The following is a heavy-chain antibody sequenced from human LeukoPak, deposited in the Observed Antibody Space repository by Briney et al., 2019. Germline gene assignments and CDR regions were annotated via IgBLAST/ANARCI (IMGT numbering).Heavy chain of an antibody. CDR1: GFTFSSYG. CDR3: AKDTGRVAAAGSFDY. V-gene: IGHV3-30*02. D-gene: IGHD6-13*01. Sequence: GGSLRLSCAASGFTFSSYGMQWVRQAPGKGLEWVAFIRYDGSNKYYADSVKGRFTISRDNSKNTLYLQMNSLRAEDTAVYYCAKDTGRVAAAGSFDYWGQGTLVTVSS. J-gene: IGHJ4*02. CDR2: IRYDGSNK.